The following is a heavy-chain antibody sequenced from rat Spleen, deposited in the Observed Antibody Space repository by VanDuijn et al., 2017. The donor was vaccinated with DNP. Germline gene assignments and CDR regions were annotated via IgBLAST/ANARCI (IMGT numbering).Heavy chain of an antibody. CDR3: TTGLGEY. V-gene: IGHV5-27*01. D-gene: IGHD5-1*01. CDR2: ISTSGGST. CDR1: GFTFSNYG. Sequence: EVQLVESGGGLVQPGRSLKLSCAASGFTFSNYGMAWVRQAPKKGLEWVATISTSGGSTYYRDSVKGRFTISRDNAKSTLYLQMDSLRSEDTATYYCTTGLGEYWGQGVMVTVSS. J-gene: IGHJ2*01.